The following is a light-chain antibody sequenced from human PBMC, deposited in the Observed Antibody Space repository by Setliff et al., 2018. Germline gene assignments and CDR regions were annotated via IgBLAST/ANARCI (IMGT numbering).Light chain of an antibody. V-gene: IGLV2-23*02. J-gene: IGLJ3*02. CDR2: DVT. CDR3: CSYAGDKSWV. CDR1: SSDVGGYHY. Sequence: LTHPASVSGSPGQSITISCTGTSSDVGGYHYVSWYQQYPGEVPKLIIYDVTERPSGVSNRFSGSKSGNTASLTISGLQAEDEADYYCCSYAGDKSWVFGGGTKVTVL.